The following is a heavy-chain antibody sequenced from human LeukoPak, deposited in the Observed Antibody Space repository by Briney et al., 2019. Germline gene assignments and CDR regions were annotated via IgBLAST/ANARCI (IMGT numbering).Heavy chain of an antibody. V-gene: IGHV3-7*01. D-gene: IGHD3-10*01. J-gene: IGHJ4*02. Sequence: GGSLRLSCAASGFTFSSYWMSWVRQAPGKGLEWVANIKQDGSEKYYVDSVKGRFTISRDNAKNSLYLQMNSLRAEDPAVYYCAREFGLLWFGEKNAEFDYWGQGTLVTVSS. CDR1: GFTFSSYW. CDR2: IKQDGSEK. CDR3: AREFGLLWFGEKNAEFDY.